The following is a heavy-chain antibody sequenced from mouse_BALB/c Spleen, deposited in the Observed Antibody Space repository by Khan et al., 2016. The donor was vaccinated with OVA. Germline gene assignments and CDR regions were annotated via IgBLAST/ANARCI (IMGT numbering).Heavy chain of an antibody. CDR2: IWAGGST. J-gene: IGHJ2*01. CDR3: ARSKYLARY. D-gene: IGHD3-3*01. Sequence: QVQLKESGPGLVAPSQSLSITCTVYGYSLTRYGVHWVRQPPGKGLEWLGLIWAGGSTNYNWALMSRLSISIDNSKSLVFLIINSLQTDDTALYYCARSKYLARYWGQGTTLTVSS. CDR1: GYSLTRYG. V-gene: IGHV2-9*02.